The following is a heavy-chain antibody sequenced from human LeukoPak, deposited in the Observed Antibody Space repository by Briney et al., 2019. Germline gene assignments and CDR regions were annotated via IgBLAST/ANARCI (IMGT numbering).Heavy chain of an antibody. CDR3: ARLWYGSGSYFDY. J-gene: IGHJ4*02. CDR1: GFTFSSYG. Sequence: GGSLRLSCAASGFTFSSYGLSWVRQAPGKGLEWVSAISGSGANTYYADSVKGRFTISRDNSKNTLYLQMNSLRAEDTAVYYCARLWYGSGSYFDYWGQGTLVTVSS. V-gene: IGHV3-23*01. CDR2: ISGSGANT. D-gene: IGHD3-10*01.